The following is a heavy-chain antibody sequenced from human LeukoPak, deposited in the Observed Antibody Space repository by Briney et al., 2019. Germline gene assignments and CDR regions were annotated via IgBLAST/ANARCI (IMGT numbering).Heavy chain of an antibody. CDR1: GFTFSSYS. CDR3: ARDLQAYDSSGRPIKDAFDI. J-gene: IGHJ3*02. CDR2: ISSSSSYI. D-gene: IGHD3-22*01. Sequence: GGSLRLSCAASGFTFSSYSMNWVRQAPGKGLEWVLSISSSSSYIYYADSVKGRFTISRDNAKNSLYLQMYSLRAEDTAVYYCARDLQAYDSSGRPIKDAFDIWGQGTMVTVSS. V-gene: IGHV3-21*01.